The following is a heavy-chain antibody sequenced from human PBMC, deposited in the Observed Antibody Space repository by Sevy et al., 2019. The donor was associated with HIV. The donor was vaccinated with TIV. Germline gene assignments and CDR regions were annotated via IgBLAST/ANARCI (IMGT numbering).Heavy chain of an antibody. CDR3: ARDFPPSATTVPHFDC. J-gene: IGHJ4*02. CDR2: ISNSGTTI. D-gene: IGHD4-17*01. Sequence: GGSLRLSCAASGFSFSSYEMNWVRQAPGKGLEWVSYISNSGTTISYSDSVRGRFTISRDNARNLLYLQMNSLRAEDTAVYFCARDFPPSATTVPHFDCWGQGTLVTVSS. V-gene: IGHV3-48*03. CDR1: GFSFSSYE.